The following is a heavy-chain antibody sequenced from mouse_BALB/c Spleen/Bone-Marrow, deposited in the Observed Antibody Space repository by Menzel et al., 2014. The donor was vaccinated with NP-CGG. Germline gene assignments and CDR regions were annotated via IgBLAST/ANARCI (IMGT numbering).Heavy chain of an antibody. CDR1: GFSLTSYG. D-gene: IGHD3-1*01. CDR2: ICGDGST. J-gene: IGHJ1*01. V-gene: IGHV2-3*01. Sequence: QVQLKQSGPGLVAPSPSLSITCTVSGFSLTSYGVSWVRQPPGKGLEWLGVICGDGSTNYHSALISRLSISKDNYKSQVVLKLNSRQPDDPATYYCAKQGLPDWYFDVWGAGTTDPV. CDR3: AKQGLPDWYFDV.